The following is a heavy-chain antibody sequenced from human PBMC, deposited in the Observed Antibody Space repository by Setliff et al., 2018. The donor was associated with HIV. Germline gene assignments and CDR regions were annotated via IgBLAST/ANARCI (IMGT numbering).Heavy chain of an antibody. V-gene: IGHV4-34*01. CDR1: GGSFSDYY. D-gene: IGHD6-13*01. CDR2: INHRGST. J-gene: IGHJ4*02. CDR3: ARASPSSSCFYFDF. Sequence: SETLSLTCAVYGGSFSDYYWTWIRQSPGKWLEWIGEINHRGSTNHNPSLKSRVTVSVDTSKNQFSLKLGSVTAADTAVYYCARASPSSSCFYFDFWGQGALVTVSS.